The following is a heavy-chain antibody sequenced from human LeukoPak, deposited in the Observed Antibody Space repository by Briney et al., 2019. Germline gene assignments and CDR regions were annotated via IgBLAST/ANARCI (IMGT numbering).Heavy chain of an antibody. CDR1: GFTVSSNY. J-gene: IGHJ4*02. CDR3: ARIYGDSNY. V-gene: IGHV3-23*01. D-gene: IGHD4-17*01. CDR2: ISGSGGST. Sequence: GGSLRLSCAASGFTVSSNYMSWVRQAPGKGLEWVSAISGSGGSTYYADSVKGRFTISRDNSKNSLYLQMSSLRAEDTAVYYCARIYGDSNYWGQGTLVTVSS.